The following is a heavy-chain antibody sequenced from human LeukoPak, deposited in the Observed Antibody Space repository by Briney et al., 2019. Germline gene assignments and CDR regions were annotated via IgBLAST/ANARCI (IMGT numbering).Heavy chain of an antibody. CDR3: ARGLLQYGSGFYYFDY. D-gene: IGHD3-10*01. Sequence: PGGSLRLSCAASGFTFSSYSMNWVRQAPGKGLEWVSSISSSSSYIYYADSVKGRFTISRDDAKNSLYLQMNSLRAEDTAVYYCARGLLQYGSGFYYFDYWGQGTLVTVSS. V-gene: IGHV3-21*01. J-gene: IGHJ4*02. CDR2: ISSSSSYI. CDR1: GFTFSSYS.